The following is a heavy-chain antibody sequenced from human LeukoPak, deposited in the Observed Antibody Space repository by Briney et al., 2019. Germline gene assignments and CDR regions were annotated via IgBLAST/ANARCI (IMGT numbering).Heavy chain of an antibody. CDR3: ARGILGYCSGGSCYSFPH. CDR1: GGSFSGYY. J-gene: IGHJ1*01. V-gene: IGHV4-34*01. Sequence: PSGTLSLTCAVYGGSFSGYYWSWIRQPPGKGLEWIGEINHSGSTNYNPSLKSRVTISVDTSKNQFSLKLSSVTAADTAVYYCARGILGYCSGGSCYSFPHWGQGTLVTVSS. D-gene: IGHD2-15*01. CDR2: INHSGST.